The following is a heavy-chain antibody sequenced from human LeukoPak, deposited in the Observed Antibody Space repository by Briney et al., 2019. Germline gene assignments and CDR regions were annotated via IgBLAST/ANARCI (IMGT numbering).Heavy chain of an antibody. J-gene: IGHJ3*02. Sequence: KPSETLSLTCTVSGGSISSYYWSRIRQPAGKGLEWIGRIYTSGSTNYNPSLKSRVTMSVDTSKNQFSLKLSSVTAADTAVYYCAREVLTMIVVDQPLGAFDIWGQGTMVTVSS. D-gene: IGHD3-22*01. V-gene: IGHV4-4*07. CDR3: AREVLTMIVVDQPLGAFDI. CDR1: GGSISSYY. CDR2: IYTSGST.